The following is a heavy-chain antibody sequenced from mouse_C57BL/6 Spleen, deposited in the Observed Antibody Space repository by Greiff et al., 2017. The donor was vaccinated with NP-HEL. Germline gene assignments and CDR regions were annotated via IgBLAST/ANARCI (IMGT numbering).Heavy chain of an antibody. J-gene: IGHJ4*01. V-gene: IGHV5-4*01. CDR2: ISDGGSYT. Sequence: DVQLQESGGGLVKPGGSLKLSCAASGFTFSSYAMSWVRQTPEKRLEWVATISDGGSYTYYPDNVKGRFTISRDNAKNNLYLQMSHLKSEDTAMYYCARDRRVMVTTTGYAMDYWGQGTSVTVSS. D-gene: IGHD2-2*01. CDR1: GFTFSSYA. CDR3: ARDRRVMVTTTGYAMDY.